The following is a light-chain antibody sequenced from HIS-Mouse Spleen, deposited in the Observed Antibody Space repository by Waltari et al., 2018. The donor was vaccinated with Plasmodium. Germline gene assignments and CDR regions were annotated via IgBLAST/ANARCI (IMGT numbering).Light chain of an antibody. Sequence: SYELTQPSSVSVSPGQTARITCSGDVLAKKYARWFQQKPGQAPVLVIYKDGERPSGIPEGFSGSRSGTTVTLTISGAQVEDEADYYCYSAADNNLVFGGGTKLTVL. CDR3: YSAADNNLV. V-gene: IGLV3-27*01. CDR2: KDG. J-gene: IGLJ3*02. CDR1: VLAKKY.